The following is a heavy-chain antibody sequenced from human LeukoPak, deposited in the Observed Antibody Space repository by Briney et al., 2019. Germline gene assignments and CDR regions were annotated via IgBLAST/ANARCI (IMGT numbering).Heavy chain of an antibody. CDR2: ISSSGSTI. CDR3: ASSTQWLGNYFDY. CDR1: GFTFSSYE. D-gene: IGHD6-19*01. J-gene: IGHJ4*02. V-gene: IGHV3-48*03. Sequence: GGSLRLSCAASGFTFSSYEMNWVRQAPGKGLEWVSYISSSGSTIYYADSVKGRFTISRDNAKNSPYLQMNSLRAEDTAVYYCASSTQWLGNYFDYWGQGTLVTVSS.